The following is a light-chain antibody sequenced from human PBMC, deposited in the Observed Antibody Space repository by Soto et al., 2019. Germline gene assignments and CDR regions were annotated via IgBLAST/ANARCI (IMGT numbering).Light chain of an antibody. CDR1: QSINSW. CDR2: KAS. CDR3: QQHDHFYYT. V-gene: IGKV1-5*03. J-gene: IGKJ2*01. Sequence: DIQMTQSPSTLSASIGDTVTITCRASQSINSWLAWYQQKPGKAPKLLIHKASTLESGVPSRFSGSGSVTEVTLTISSRQPADFSTFYCQQHDHFYYTFGQGTKLEIK.